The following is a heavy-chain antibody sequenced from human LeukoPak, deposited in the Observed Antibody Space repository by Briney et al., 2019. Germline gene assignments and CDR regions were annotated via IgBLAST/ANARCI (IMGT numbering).Heavy chain of an antibody. V-gene: IGHV3-11*03. D-gene: IGHD2-8*01. CDR2: ISSSSGYT. Sequence: PGGSLRLSCAASGFTVNSNYMSWVRQAPGKGLEWLSYISSSSGYTNYADSVKGRFTISRDNAKNSLYLQMNSLRADDTAVYYCARRVNTWFDPWGQGTLVTVSS. J-gene: IGHJ5*02. CDR3: ARRVNTWFDP. CDR1: GFTVNSNY.